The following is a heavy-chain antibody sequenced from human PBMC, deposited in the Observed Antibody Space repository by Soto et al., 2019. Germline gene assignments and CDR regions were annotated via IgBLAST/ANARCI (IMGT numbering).Heavy chain of an antibody. V-gene: IGHV3-15*07. CDR3: GDFWNAGPIDV. D-gene: IGHD3-3*01. CDR2: IKSRRDGGTA. CDR1: GFTFSNSW. J-gene: IGHJ3*01. Sequence: QVVESGGGLVKPGGSLRLSCVASGFTFSNSWMNWVRQVPGKGLEWVGRIKSRRDGGTADYTAAARGRFTISRDDSKNTLHLQMNNLEIEDTAGYFCGDFWNAGPIDVWGQGTMVTVSS.